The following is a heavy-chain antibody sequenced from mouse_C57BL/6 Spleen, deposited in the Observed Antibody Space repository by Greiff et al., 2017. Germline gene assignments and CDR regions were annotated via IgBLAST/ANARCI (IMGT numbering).Heavy chain of an antibody. CDR1: GYTFTSYW. CDR3: ARGYYGSPSWFAY. D-gene: IGHD1-1*01. Sequence: QVQLQQPGAELVKPGASVKLSCKASGYTFTSYWMHWVKQSPGQGLEWIGMIHPNSGSTNYNEKFKSKAILAVDKSSSTDYMQLSSLTSEDSAVYYCARGYYGSPSWFAYWGQGTLVTVSA. CDR2: IHPNSGST. V-gene: IGHV1-64*01. J-gene: IGHJ3*01.